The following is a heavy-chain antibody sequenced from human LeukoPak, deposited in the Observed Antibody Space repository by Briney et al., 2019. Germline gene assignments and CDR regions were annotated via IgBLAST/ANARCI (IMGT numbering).Heavy chain of an antibody. CDR1: GGIFGSYA. CDR3: AKGSRLREAGSYRF. CDR2: IIPIFDTP. V-gene: IGHV1-69*06. D-gene: IGHD3-16*02. Sequence: SVKVSCKVSGGIFGSYAINWVRQAPGQGLEWLGRIIPIFDTPNYSQTFQGRVTISADKSTRTVYMELTSLRSEDTAFYCAKGSRLREAGSYRFWGQGTLVTVSS. J-gene: IGHJ4*02.